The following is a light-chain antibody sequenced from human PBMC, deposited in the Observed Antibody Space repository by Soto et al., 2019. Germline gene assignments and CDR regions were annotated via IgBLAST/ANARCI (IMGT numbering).Light chain of an antibody. J-gene: IGLJ2*01. CDR1: SSDVGGYNS. CDR3: SSYTSNTVI. V-gene: IGLV2-14*03. Sequence: QSALTQPASVSGSPGQSITISCTGTSSDVGGYNSVSWYQHHPGKVPKVMIYDVTNRPSGVSNRFSGSKSGNTASLTISGLQAEDEADYYCSSYTSNTVIFGGGTKLTVL. CDR2: DVT.